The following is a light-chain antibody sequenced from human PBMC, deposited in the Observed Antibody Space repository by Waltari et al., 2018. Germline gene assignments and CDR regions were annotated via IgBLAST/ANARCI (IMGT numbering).Light chain of an antibody. CDR2: GNS. CDR3: QSYDSSLSGGV. CDR1: SSNIGAGYD. Sequence: QSVLTQPPSVSGAPGQRVTISCTGSSSNIGAGYDVHWYQQLPGTAPKLLIYGNSKRPSGVPDRFSGSKSGTSASLAITGLQAEDEADYYCQSYDSSLSGGVFGGGTKLTVL. V-gene: IGLV1-40*01. J-gene: IGLJ2*01.